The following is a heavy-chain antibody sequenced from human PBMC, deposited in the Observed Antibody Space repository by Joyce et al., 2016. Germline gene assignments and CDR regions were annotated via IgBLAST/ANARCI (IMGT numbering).Heavy chain of an antibody. J-gene: IGHJ4*02. Sequence: QVQLVESGGGVVQPGRSLRLSCGASGLTLSNYGVHWVRQGPGKGLRWVEVISYDGMYKYYADSVKGRLTISKDNSKNTVFLEMNSLRAEDTAVYYCAKILTATYSSGWFLDYWGQGTLVTVSS. V-gene: IGHV3-30*18. CDR3: AKILTATYSSGWFLDY. CDR2: ISYDGMYK. D-gene: IGHD6-25*01. CDR1: GLTLSNYG.